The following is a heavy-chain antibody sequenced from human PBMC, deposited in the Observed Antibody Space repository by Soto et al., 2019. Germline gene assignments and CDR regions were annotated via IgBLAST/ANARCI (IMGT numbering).Heavy chain of an antibody. D-gene: IGHD6-6*01. Sequence: GGSLRLSCAASEFPFSDAWMSWVRQAPGKGLEWVGRIKRKLDGETTDYAAPVKGIFTISRDDSKSTLYLQMNSLKTEDTAVYYCAKGARQQLAPGDYYYYGMDVWGQGTTVTVSS. CDR1: EFPFSDAW. J-gene: IGHJ6*02. V-gene: IGHV3-15*01. CDR2: IKRKLDGETT. CDR3: AKGARQQLAPGDYYYYGMDV.